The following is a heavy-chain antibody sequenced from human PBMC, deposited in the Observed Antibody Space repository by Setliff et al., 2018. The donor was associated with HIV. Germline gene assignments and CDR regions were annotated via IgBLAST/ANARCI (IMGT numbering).Heavy chain of an antibody. CDR1: GFTYRTFS. Sequence: GGSLRLSCAASGFTYRTFSMSWVRQAPGKGLEWVSAITGSGSTTYYTDSVKGRFTISRDNSKNTLYLQMNSLRADDTAVYYCAKDFHSSGWPYYFDYWGQGTLVTVSS. CDR2: ITGSGSTT. D-gene: IGHD6-19*01. CDR3: AKDFHSSGWPYYFDY. J-gene: IGHJ4*02. V-gene: IGHV3-23*01.